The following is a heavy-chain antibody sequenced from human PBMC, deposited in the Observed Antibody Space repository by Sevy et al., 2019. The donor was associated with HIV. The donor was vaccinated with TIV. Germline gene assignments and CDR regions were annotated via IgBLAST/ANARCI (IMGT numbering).Heavy chain of an antibody. CDR2: ISSSSSYT. J-gene: IGHJ4*02. CDR1: GFTFSDYY. CDR3: AREGIWGSYRTPSSFDY. V-gene: IGHV3-11*06. Sequence: GRSLRLSCAASGFTFSDYYMSWIRQAPGKGLEWVSYISSSSSYTNYADSVKGRFTISRDNAKNSLYLQMNSLRAEDTAVYYCAREGIWGSYRTPSSFDYWGQGTLVTVSS. D-gene: IGHD3-16*02.